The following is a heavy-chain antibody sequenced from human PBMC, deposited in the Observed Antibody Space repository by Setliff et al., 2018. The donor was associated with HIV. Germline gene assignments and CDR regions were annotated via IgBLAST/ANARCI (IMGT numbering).Heavy chain of an antibody. V-gene: IGHV4-34*01. J-gene: IGHJ4*02. CDR1: GGSFSGYY. CDR3: ARVTTNPHFDY. Sequence: SETLSLTCAVYGGSFSGYYWSWIRQPPGKGLEWIGRIYHSGNTFYNPSLKSRVTISVDTSKNQFSLRLNSVTVADTAVYYCARVTTNPHFDYWGQGTLVTVSS. CDR2: IYHSGNT.